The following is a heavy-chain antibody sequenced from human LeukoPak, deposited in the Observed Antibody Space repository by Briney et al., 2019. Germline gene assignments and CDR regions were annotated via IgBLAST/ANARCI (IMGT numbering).Heavy chain of an antibody. CDR1: GGSISSYY. D-gene: IGHD3-22*01. CDR2: IYTSGST. V-gene: IGHV4-4*07. CDR3: ASSAGPHYYDSSGAFDY. Sequence: PSETLSLTCTVSGGSISSYYWSWIRQPAGKGLEWIGRIYTSGSTNYNPSLKSRVTISVDTSKNQFSLKLSSVTAADTAVYYCASSAGPHYYDSSGAFDYWGQGTLVTVSS. J-gene: IGHJ4*02.